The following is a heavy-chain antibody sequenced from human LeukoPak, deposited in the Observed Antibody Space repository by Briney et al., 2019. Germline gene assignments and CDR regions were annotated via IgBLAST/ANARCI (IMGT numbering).Heavy chain of an antibody. D-gene: IGHD3-3*01. Sequence: PSETLSLTCTVSGGSISSHYWSWIRQPPGKGLEWIGYIYYSGSTNYNPSLRSRVTISVDTSKNQFSLKLSSVTAADTAVYYCARDFWSGYRHYYYYMDVWGKGTTVTVSS. CDR3: ARDFWSGYRHYYYYMDV. CDR2: IYYSGST. CDR1: GGSISSHY. J-gene: IGHJ6*03. V-gene: IGHV4-59*11.